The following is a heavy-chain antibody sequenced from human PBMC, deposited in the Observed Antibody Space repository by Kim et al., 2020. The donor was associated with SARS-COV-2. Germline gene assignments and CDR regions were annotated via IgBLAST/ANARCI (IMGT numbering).Heavy chain of an antibody. CDR1: GFTFSNYA. V-gene: IGHV3-30-3*01. Sequence: GGSLRLSCAASGFTFSNYAMHWVRQAPGKGLEWVAVISYDGSNKYYADSVKGRFTISRDNSKNTLYLQMNSLRAEDTAVYYCARDYDFWSGYDYWGQGTLVTVSS. D-gene: IGHD3-3*01. J-gene: IGHJ4*02. CDR3: ARDYDFWSGYDY. CDR2: ISYDGSNK.